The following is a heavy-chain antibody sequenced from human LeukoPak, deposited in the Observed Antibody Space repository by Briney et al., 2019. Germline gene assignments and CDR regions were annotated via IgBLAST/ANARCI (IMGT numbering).Heavy chain of an antibody. CDR2: FDPEDGET. Sequence: ASVKVSCKVSGYTLTELSMHWVRQAPGKGLEWMGGFDPEDGETIYAQKFQGRVTMTEDTSTDTAYMELSSLRSEDTAVYYCATGDTVSNAFDIWGQGTMVTVSS. CDR1: GYTLTELS. D-gene: IGHD4-17*01. J-gene: IGHJ3*02. CDR3: ATGDTVSNAFDI. V-gene: IGHV1-24*01.